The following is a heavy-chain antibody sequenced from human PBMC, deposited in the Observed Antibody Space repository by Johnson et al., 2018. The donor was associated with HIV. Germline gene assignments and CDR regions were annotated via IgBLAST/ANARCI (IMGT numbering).Heavy chain of an antibody. CDR3: ARGGGSSSWYQADAFDI. CDR1: GFTFSDYW. V-gene: IGHV3-66*02. CDR2: IYSDGST. J-gene: IGHJ3*02. D-gene: IGHD6-13*01. Sequence: VQLVESGGGLVQPGGSLRLSCAGSGFTFSDYWMKWVRQAPGRGLEWVSLIYSDGSTYYADSVKGRFTISRDDSKNTLYLQMSSLRAGDTAVYYCARGGGSSSWYQADAFDIWGQGTMVTVSS.